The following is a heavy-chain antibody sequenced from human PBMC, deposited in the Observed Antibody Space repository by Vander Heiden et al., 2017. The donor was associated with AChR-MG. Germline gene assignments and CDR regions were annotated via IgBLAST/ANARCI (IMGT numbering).Heavy chain of an antibody. V-gene: IGHV3-73*01. CDR2: IRSKANSYAT. CDR1: GFTFSGSA. D-gene: IGHD3-10*01. CDR3: TRHRRGVDY. J-gene: IGHJ4*02. Sequence: EVQLVESGGGLVQPGGSLKLSCAASGFTFSGSAMHWVRQASGKGLEWVGRIRSKANSYATAYAASVKGRFTISRDDSKNTAYLQMNSLKTEDTAVYYCTRHRRGVDYWGQGTLVTVSS.